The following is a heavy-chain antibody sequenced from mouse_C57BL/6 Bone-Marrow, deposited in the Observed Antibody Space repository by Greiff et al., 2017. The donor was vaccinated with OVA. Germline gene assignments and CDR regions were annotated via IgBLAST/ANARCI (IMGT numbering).Heavy chain of an antibody. Sequence: LQESGPGLVAPSQSLSITCTVSGFSLTSYAISWVRQPPGKGLEWLGVIWTGGGTNYNSALKSRLRISKDNSKSQVFLKMNSLQTDDTARYDGARGVYYDYGGWYFEVWGTGTTVTVSS. CDR2: IWTGGGT. CDR3: ARGVYYDYGGWYFEV. V-gene: IGHV2-9-1*01. CDR1: GFSLTSYA. J-gene: IGHJ1*03. D-gene: IGHD2-4*01.